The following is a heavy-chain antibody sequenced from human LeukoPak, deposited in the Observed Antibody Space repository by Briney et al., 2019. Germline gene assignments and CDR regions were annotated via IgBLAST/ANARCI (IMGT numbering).Heavy chain of an antibody. CDR2: ISSNGDNT. CDR1: GFTFSTYV. V-gene: IGHV3-64D*06. Sequence: GGSWRLSCSASGFTFSTYVMHWFRQAPGKGLEYVSAISSNGDNTYYADSVKGRFTISRDNSKNTLYLQMSSLRADDTAVYYCVRGTGYWGQGTLVTVSS. J-gene: IGHJ4*02. CDR3: VRGTGY.